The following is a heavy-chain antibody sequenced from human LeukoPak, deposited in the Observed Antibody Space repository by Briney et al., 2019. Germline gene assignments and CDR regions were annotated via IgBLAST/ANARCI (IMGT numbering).Heavy chain of an antibody. CDR3: AIIVPAAGFDY. CDR2: IWYDGSNK. J-gene: IGHJ4*02. D-gene: IGHD2-2*01. Sequence: GGSLRLSCAASGFTFSSYGMHWVRQAPGKGLEWVAVIWYDGSNKYYADSVKGRFTISRDNSKNTLYLQMNSLRAEDTAVYYCAIIVPAAGFDYWGQGTRVTVSS. CDR1: GFTFSSYG. V-gene: IGHV3-33*01.